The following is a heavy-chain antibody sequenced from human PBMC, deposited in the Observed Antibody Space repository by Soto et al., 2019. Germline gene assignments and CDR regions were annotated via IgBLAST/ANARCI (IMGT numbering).Heavy chain of an antibody. Sequence: QVQLQQWGAGLLKPSETLSLTCAVYGGSFSGYYWSWIRQPPGKGLEWIGEINHSGSTNYNPSLKSRVTISVDTSKNQFSLKLSSVTAADTAVYYCARGKITMVRGVKYYYYMDVWGKGTTVTVSS. CDR1: GGSFSGYY. J-gene: IGHJ6*03. D-gene: IGHD3-10*01. CDR3: ARGKITMVRGVKYYYYMDV. CDR2: INHSGST. V-gene: IGHV4-34*01.